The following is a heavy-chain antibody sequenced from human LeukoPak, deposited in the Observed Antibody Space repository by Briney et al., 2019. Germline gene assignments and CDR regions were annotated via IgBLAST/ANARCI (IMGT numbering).Heavy chain of an antibody. Sequence: ASVKVSCKASGGTFSSYAISWVRQATGQGLEWMGWMNPNSGNTGYAQKFQGRVTMTRNTSISTAYMELSSLRSEDTAVYYCARGLKRMVRGVITYWGQGTLVTVSS. CDR2: MNPNSGNT. CDR3: ARGLKRMVRGVITY. J-gene: IGHJ4*02. V-gene: IGHV1-8*02. CDR1: GGTFSSYA. D-gene: IGHD3-10*01.